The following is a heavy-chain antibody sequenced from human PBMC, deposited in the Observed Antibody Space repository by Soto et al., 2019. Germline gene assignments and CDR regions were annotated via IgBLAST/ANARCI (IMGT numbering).Heavy chain of an antibody. CDR2: IVVGSGNT. V-gene: IGHV1-58*01. J-gene: IGHJ6*02. CDR1: GFTFTNSA. Sequence: QMQLVQSGPEVKKPGTSVKVSCKASGFTFTNSAVQWVRQARGQRLEWIGWIVVGSGNTNYEQRFQERVTITSDMDTSTAYMGLSSLRSEDTAVYYCAADDCWSDKRRGMDVWGQGTTVTVSS. D-gene: IGHD3-3*01. CDR3: AADDCWSDKRRGMDV.